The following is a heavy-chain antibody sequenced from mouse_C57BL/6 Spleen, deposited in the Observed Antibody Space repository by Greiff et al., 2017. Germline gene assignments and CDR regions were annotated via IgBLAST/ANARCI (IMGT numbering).Heavy chain of an antibody. CDR1: GYTFTSYG. CDR3: ASWLALYFDY. D-gene: IGHD3-1*01. Sequence: QVTLKESGADLARPGASVKLSCTASGYTFTSYGISWVHQTPGQGLEWIGEIYPRSGNTYYNEKFKGKATLTADKSTSTAYLKIRSLTSEDSAVYFCASWLALYFDYWGQGTTLTVSS. CDR2: IYPRSGNT. J-gene: IGHJ2*01. V-gene: IGHV1-81*01.